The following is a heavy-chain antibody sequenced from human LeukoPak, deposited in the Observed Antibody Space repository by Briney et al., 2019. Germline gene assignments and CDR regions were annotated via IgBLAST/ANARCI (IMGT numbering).Heavy chain of an antibody. CDR1: GFTFSSYA. V-gene: IGHV3-23*01. J-gene: IGHJ4*02. D-gene: IGHD1-1*01. CDR3: AKATDHILDY. CDR2: VSDSGGNT. Sequence: GGSLRLSCGASGFTFSSYAMSWVRQAPGKGLEWVSAVSDSGGNTYYADSVKGRFTISRDNSKNTLYLQMNSLRAEDTAVYYCAKATDHILDYWGQGTLVTVSS.